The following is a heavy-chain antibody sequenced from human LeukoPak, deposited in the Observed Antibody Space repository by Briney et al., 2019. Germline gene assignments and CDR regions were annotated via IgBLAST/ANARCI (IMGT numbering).Heavy chain of an antibody. D-gene: IGHD2-15*01. V-gene: IGHV3-30*04. CDR1: GFTFSSYA. CDR3: ARGLYCSGGSCYGADY. Sequence: GGSLRLSCAASGFTFSSYAMHWVRQAPGKGLEWVAVISYDGSNRYYADSVKGRFTISRDNSKNTLYLQMNSLRAEDTAVYYCARGLYCSGGSCYGADYWGQGTLVTVSS. J-gene: IGHJ4*02. CDR2: ISYDGSNR.